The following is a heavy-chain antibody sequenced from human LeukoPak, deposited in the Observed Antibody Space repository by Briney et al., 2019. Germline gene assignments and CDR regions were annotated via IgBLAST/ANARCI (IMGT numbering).Heavy chain of an antibody. V-gene: IGHV5-51*01. CDR2: IHPGDSDT. J-gene: IGHJ6*02. Sequence: GESLKISCKVEGYSFTRYWIGWVRQTPGKGLEWMGIIHPGDSDTKYSPSFQGQVTMSADKSISTAYLQWSSLKASDTAIYYCARSPQFYGSGKVMDVWGQGTTVTVSS. CDR1: GYSFTRYW. CDR3: ARSPQFYGSGKVMDV. D-gene: IGHD3-10*01.